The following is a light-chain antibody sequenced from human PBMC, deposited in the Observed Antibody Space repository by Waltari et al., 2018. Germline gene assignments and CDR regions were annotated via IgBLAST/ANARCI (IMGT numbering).Light chain of an antibody. CDR3: QQYNSYPYT. CDR2: KAS. J-gene: IGKJ2*01. Sequence: DIQMTQSPSTLSASVGDGVTITCRASQSISSWLAWYQQKPGKAPKLLIYKASSVERGVPSRFSGSGSGTEFTLTISSLQPDDFATYYCQQYNSYPYTFGQGTKLEIK. V-gene: IGKV1-5*03. CDR1: QSISSW.